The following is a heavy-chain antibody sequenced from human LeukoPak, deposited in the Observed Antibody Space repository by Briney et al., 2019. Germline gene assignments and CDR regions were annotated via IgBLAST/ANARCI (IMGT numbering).Heavy chain of an antibody. Sequence: SGGSLRLSCAASGFTFSVYYMSWIRQAPGKGLEWVSYISSSGSTIYYADSVKGRFPISRDNAKNSLYLQMNSLRAEDTAVYYCAREETYYYDSSGYLFDYWGQGTLVTVSS. CDR2: ISSSGSTI. D-gene: IGHD3-22*01. CDR3: AREETYYYDSSGYLFDY. J-gene: IGHJ4*02. CDR1: GFTFSVYY. V-gene: IGHV3-11*04.